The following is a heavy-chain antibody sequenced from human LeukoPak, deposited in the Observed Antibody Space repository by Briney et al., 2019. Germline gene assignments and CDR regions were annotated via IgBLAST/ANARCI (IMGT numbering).Heavy chain of an antibody. V-gene: IGHV1-69*04. Sequence: RASVKVSCKASGGTFSSYAISWVRQAPGQGLEWMGRIIPIFGIANYAQKFQGRVTITADKSASTAYMELSSLRSEDTAVYYCARDRGDYYDSSGYADYWGQGTLVTVSS. CDR1: GGTFSSYA. CDR2: IIPIFGIA. J-gene: IGHJ4*02. CDR3: ARDRGDYYDSSGYADY. D-gene: IGHD3-22*01.